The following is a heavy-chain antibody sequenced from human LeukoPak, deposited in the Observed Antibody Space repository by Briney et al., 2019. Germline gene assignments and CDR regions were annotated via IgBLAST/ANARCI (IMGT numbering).Heavy chain of an antibody. CDR1: GFTFSSYA. CDR3: AGPIFGVVMNPFDY. CDR2: ISGSGGST. V-gene: IGHV3-23*01. D-gene: IGHD3-3*01. Sequence: PGGSLRLSCAASGFTFSSYAMSWVRQAPGKGLEWVSAISGSGGSTYYADSVKGRFTISRDNAKSSLYLQMNSLRAEDTAVYYCAGPIFGVVMNPFDYWGQGTLVTVAS. J-gene: IGHJ4*02.